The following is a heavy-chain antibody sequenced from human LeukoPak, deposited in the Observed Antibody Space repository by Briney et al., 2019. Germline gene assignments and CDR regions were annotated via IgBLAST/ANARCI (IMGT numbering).Heavy chain of an antibody. V-gene: IGHV4-4*02. Sequence: SETLSLTCAVSGDSIYSNNWWSWVRQSPGKGLEWIGEIYHTGSTNSNPSLKSRVTISVDMSKNQFSLRLTSVTAAGTAVYYCARKGTVTPLDYWGQGTLVTVSS. CDR1: GDSIYSNNW. CDR2: IYHTGST. CDR3: ARKGTVTPLDY. D-gene: IGHD4-17*01. J-gene: IGHJ4*02.